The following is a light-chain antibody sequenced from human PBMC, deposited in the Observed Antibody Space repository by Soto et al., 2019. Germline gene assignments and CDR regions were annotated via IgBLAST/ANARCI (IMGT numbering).Light chain of an antibody. CDR1: QSVSSSS. J-gene: IGKJ1*01. V-gene: IGKV3-20*01. CDR2: DAS. CDR3: QQYDSSLRT. Sequence: EIVLAQSPGTLSLSPGERATLSCRASQSVSSSSLAWYQQKPGQAPRLLIYDASDRATGIPDRFSGSGSGTDFTLTISRLEPEDFAVYYCQQYDSSLRTFGQGTKVDIK.